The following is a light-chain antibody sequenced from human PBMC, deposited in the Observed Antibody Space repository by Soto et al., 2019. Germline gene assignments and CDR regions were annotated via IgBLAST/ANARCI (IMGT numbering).Light chain of an antibody. CDR2: GAS. CDR1: QTVSTY. V-gene: IGKV1-39*01. CDR3: QQSFSTPPT. Sequence: DIQMTQSPPSVSASVGDRVIITCRTSQTVSTYLSWYQQKLGKAPRLLIYGASKLQGGVPSRFDGSGSGTDFTLTIVNFQPEDFATYDCQQSFSTPPTFGRGTKVEI. J-gene: IGKJ4*02.